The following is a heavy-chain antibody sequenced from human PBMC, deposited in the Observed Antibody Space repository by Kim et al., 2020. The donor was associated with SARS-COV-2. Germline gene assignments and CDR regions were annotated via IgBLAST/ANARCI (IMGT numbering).Heavy chain of an antibody. V-gene: IGHV3-43*01. J-gene: IGHJ4*02. Sequence: GGSLRLSCAASGFTFDDYTMHWVRQAPGKGLEWVSLISWDGGSTYYADSVKGRFTISRDNSKNSLYLQMNSLRTEDTALYYCAKDNGGALYGDYIFFDYWGQGTLVTVSS. CDR3: AKDNGGALYGDYIFFDY. CDR1: GFTFDDYT. D-gene: IGHD4-17*01. CDR2: ISWDGGST.